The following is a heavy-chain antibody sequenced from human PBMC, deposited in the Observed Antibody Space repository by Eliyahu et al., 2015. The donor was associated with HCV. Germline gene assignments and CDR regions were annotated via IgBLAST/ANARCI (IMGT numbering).Heavy chain of an antibody. CDR1: GFTFSSYA. D-gene: IGHD2-21*02. V-gene: IGHV3-23*01. Sequence: EVQLLESGGGLVQPGGSLRLSCAASGFTFSSYAMSWVRQAPGKGLEWVAAISGSGGSTYYADSVKGRFTISRDNSKNTLYLQMNSLRAEDTAVYYCAKGERHIVVVTAIYGGYYGMDVWGQGTTVTVSS. CDR3: AKGERHIVVVTAIYGGYYGMDV. J-gene: IGHJ6*02. CDR2: ISGSGGST.